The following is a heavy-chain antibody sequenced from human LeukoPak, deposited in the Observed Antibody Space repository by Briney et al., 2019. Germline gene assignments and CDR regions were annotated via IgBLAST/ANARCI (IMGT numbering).Heavy chain of an antibody. V-gene: IGHV3-33*06. CDR1: GFTFSSYG. CDR3: AKDLLQKLLLRVDY. D-gene: IGHD4-11*01. CDR2: IWYDGSNK. Sequence: GGSLRLSCAASGFTFSSYGMHWVRQAPGKGLEWVAVIWYDGSNKYYADSVKGRFTISRDNSKNTLYLQMNSLRAEDTAVYYCAKDLLQKLLLRVDYWGQGTLVTVSS. J-gene: IGHJ4*02.